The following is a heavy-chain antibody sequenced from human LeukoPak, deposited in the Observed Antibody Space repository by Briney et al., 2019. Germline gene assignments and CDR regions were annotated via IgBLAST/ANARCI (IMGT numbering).Heavy chain of an antibody. CDR1: GYTFTSYD. CDR3: ASVEGDY. D-gene: IGHD5-24*01. V-gene: IGHV1-69*13. J-gene: IGHJ4*02. CDR2: IIPIFGTA. Sequence: GASVKVSCKASGYTFTSYDINWVRQATGQGLEWMGGIIPIFGTANYAQKFQGRVTITADESTSTAYMELSSLRSEDTAVYYCASVEGDYWGQGTLVTVSS.